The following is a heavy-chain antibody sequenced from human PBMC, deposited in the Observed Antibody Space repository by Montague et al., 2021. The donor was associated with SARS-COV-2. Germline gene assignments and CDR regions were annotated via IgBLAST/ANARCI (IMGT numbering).Heavy chain of an antibody. CDR2: MYYTGHT. CDR3: ARSRANVPSRPGFDY. CDR1: GGSISYGGYF. Sequence: SETLSLTCTVSGGSISYGGYFWNWIRQHPGKGLGWFGYMYYTGHTNYXXXLESRVTMPVDPSKNQFSLTLTSVTAADTAVYYCARSRANVPSRPGFDYWGQGALVTVSS. V-gene: IGHV4-61*08. J-gene: IGHJ4*02. D-gene: IGHD6-6*01.